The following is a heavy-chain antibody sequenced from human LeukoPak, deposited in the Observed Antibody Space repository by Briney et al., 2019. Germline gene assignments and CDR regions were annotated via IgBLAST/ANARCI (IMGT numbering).Heavy chain of an antibody. CDR2: IWYDGSNK. Sequence: GGSLRLSYAASGFTFSSYGMHWVRQAPGKGLEWVAVIWYDGSNKYYADSVKGRFTISRDNSKNTLYLQMNSLRAEDTAVYYCAKDQGIAVAGHHFDYWGQGTLVTVSS. CDR1: GFTFSSYG. V-gene: IGHV3-33*06. J-gene: IGHJ4*02. CDR3: AKDQGIAVAGHHFDY. D-gene: IGHD6-19*01.